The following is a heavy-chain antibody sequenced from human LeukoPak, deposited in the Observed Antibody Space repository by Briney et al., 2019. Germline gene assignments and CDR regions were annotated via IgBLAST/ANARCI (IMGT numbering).Heavy chain of an antibody. CDR1: GGSIIGYC. CDR2: IHYSGGT. D-gene: IGHD1-26*01. J-gene: IGHJ5*02. V-gene: IGHV4-59*01. Sequence: SETLSLTCTVSGGSIIGYCWVWIRQSPGKGLEWIGYIHYSGGTNYNPSLQSRVTMSVDTSKNQFSLNLNSVSVADTAVYYCAREATALPFDPWGQGILVTVSS. CDR3: AREATALPFDP.